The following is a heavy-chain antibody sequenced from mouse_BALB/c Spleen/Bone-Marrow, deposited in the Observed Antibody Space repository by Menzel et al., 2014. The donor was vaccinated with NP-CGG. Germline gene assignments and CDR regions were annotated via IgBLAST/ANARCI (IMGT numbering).Heavy chain of an antibody. CDR1: GFTFSSYT. CDR2: ISNGGGSI. J-gene: IGHJ3*01. D-gene: IGHD1-1*01. Sequence: EVKLVESGGGLVQPGGSLKLSCAASGFTFSSYTMSWVRQTPEKRLVWVAYISNGGGSIYYPDTVKGRFTISRDNDKNTLYLQMSSLKSEDTAMYYCASHYYDSSPFAYRGQGTLVTVSA. CDR3: ASHYYDSSPFAY. V-gene: IGHV5-12-2*01.